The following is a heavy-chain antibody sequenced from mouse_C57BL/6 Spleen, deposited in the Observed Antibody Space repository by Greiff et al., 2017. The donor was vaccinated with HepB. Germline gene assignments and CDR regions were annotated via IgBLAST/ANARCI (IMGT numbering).Heavy chain of an antibody. Sequence: QVQLQQPGAELVKPGASVKLSCKASGYTFTSYWMQWVKQRPGQGLEWIGEIDPSDSYTNYNQKFKGKATLTVDTSSSTSYMQLSSLTSEDSAVYYCARPYYSNSPWFAYWGQGTLVTVSA. D-gene: IGHD2-5*01. CDR1: GYTFTSYW. V-gene: IGHV1-50*01. J-gene: IGHJ3*01. CDR3: ARPYYSNSPWFAY. CDR2: IDPSDSYT.